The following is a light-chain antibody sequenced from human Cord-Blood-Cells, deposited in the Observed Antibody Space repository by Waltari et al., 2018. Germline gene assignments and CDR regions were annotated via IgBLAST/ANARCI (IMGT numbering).Light chain of an antibody. CDR1: QSISSY. CDR2: AAS. Sequence: DIQMTQSPSSLSASVGDRVTITCRASQSISSYLNWYQQKPGKAPKLLIYAASSLQSGVPSRFSGSGSGTDFTLTISSLQPEDFATYYCQQSYSTPSITVDQGTRLEIK. V-gene: IGKV1-39*01. CDR3: QQSYSTPSIT. J-gene: IGKJ5*01.